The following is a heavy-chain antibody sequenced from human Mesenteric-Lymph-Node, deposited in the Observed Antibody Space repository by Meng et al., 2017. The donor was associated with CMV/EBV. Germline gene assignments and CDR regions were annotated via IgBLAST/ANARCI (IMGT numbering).Heavy chain of an antibody. Sequence: GESLKISCAVFSDFYMKWVRQAPGKGLEWVSYISSSDTIYYADSVKGRFTISRDNAKNSLYLQMNSLRAEDTALYYCATDDYGGNAAYWGQGTLVTVSS. CDR3: ATDDYGGNAAY. J-gene: IGHJ4*02. CDR2: ISSSDTI. D-gene: IGHD4-23*01. V-gene: IGHV3-69-1*02. CDR1: SDFY.